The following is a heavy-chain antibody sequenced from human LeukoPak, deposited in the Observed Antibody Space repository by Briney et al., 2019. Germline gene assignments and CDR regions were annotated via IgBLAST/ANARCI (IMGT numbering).Heavy chain of an antibody. Sequence: PGGSLRLSCAASGXTFSSYGXXWVXXAPXXGLEWVAVISYDGSNKYYAESVKGRFTISRENSKNTLHLQMNSLRAEDTAVYYCAKDHYXXGSGIYFMHYFDYWGQGTLVTVSS. V-gene: IGHV3-30*18. CDR2: ISYDGSNK. J-gene: IGHJ4*02. D-gene: IGHD3-10*01. CDR1: GXTFSSYG. CDR3: AKDHYXXGSGIYFMHYFDY.